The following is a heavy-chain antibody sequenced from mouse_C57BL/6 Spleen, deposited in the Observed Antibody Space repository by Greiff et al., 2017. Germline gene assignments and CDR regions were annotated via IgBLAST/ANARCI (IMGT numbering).Heavy chain of an antibody. Sequence: VQLQQPGAELVMPGASVKLSCKASGYTFTSYWMHWVKQRPGQGLEWIGEIDPSDSYTNYNQKFKGKSTLTVDKSSSTAYMQLRSLTSEDSAVYYCARVDSSGFLYYFDYWGQGTTLTVSS. CDR2: IDPSDSYT. CDR3: ARVDSSGFLYYFDY. CDR1: GYTFTSYW. D-gene: IGHD3-2*02. V-gene: IGHV1-69*01. J-gene: IGHJ2*01.